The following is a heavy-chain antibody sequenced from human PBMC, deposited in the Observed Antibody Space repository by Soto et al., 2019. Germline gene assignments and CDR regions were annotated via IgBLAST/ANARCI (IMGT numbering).Heavy chain of an antibody. CDR3: ARHNRVTSQQYPYYS. D-gene: IGHD2-2*01. CDR1: GDSINNYY. Sequence: SETLSLTCTVSGDSINNYYWSWIRQPPGKGLEWIGYIYSSGSTNYTPSLKSRVTISVDTSKNQFSLKLSSVTAADTAVFYCARHNRVTSQQYPYYSWGQRTPVPVSA. J-gene: IGHJ5*01. V-gene: IGHV4-59*08. CDR2: IYSSGST.